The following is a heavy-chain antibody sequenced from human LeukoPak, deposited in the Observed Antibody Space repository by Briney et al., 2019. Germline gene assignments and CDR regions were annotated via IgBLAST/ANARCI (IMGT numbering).Heavy chain of an antibody. Sequence: PSETLSLTCTVSGYSISSGYYWGWIRQPPGKGLEWIGSIYHSGSTYYNPSLKSRVTISVDTSKNQFSLKLSSVTAADTAVYYCARGSGSTAVVPAAMFDHWGQGTLVTVSS. CDR1: GYSISSGYY. V-gene: IGHV4-38-2*02. CDR2: IYHSGST. CDR3: ARGSGSTAVVPAAMFDH. D-gene: IGHD2-2*01. J-gene: IGHJ5*02.